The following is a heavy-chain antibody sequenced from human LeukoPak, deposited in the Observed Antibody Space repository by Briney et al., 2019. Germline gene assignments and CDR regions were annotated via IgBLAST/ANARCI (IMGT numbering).Heavy chain of an antibody. Sequence: SETLTLTCTVSGGSISGSYWTWIRQPPGKGLEWIGQIYYKGNADYNPSLKSRVTLSVDTSKNQFSLKLTAMTAADTAVYYCAKFGVDYDMIVWGQGTTVTVS. CDR2: IYYKGNA. V-gene: IGHV4-59*01. J-gene: IGHJ6*02. D-gene: IGHD3-16*01. CDR3: AKFGVDYDMIV. CDR1: GGSISGSY.